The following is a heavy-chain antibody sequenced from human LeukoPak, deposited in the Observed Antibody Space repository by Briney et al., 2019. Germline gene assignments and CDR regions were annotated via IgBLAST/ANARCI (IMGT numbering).Heavy chain of an antibody. J-gene: IGHJ4*02. CDR1: GGTFSSYA. D-gene: IGHD3-22*01. CDR2: IIPIFGTA. Sequence: SVKVSCKASGGTFSSYAISWVRQAPGQGLEWMGGIIPIFGTANYAQKFQGRIPITKDTSISTVYMELSSLSSEDTAVYFCARVDGSVDYWGREPWSPSPQ. CDR3: ARVDGSVDY. V-gene: IGHV1-69*05.